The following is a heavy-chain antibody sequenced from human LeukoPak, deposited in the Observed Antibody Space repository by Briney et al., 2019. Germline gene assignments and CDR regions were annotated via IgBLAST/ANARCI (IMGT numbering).Heavy chain of an antibody. CDR1: GFTFTSYW. J-gene: IGHJ3*01. D-gene: IGHD5-18*01. Sequence: GGSLRLSCAASGFTFTSYWMSWVRQAPGKGLEWVANIKQDGSEKYYADSAKGRFTISRDNAKNSLYLQMNSLRAEDTAVFYCARDTPAERGYSYGPEVWGQGTMVTVSS. CDR2: IKQDGSEK. CDR3: ARDTPAERGYSYGPEV. V-gene: IGHV3-7*04.